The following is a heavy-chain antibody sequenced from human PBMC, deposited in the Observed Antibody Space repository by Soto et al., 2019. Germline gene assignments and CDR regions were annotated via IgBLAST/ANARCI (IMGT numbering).Heavy chain of an antibody. CDR2: ITPFNGNT. CDR3: ASPERYSSGPAAAFDI. CDR1: GYTFTYRY. J-gene: IGHJ3*02. V-gene: IGHV1-45*02. D-gene: IGHD6-19*01. Sequence: SVNVSCKASGYTFTYRYLHWVRQAPGQALEWMGWITPFNGNTNYAQKFQDRVTITRDRSMSTAYMELSSLRSEDTAMYYCASPERYSSGPAAAFDIWGQGTMVTVSS.